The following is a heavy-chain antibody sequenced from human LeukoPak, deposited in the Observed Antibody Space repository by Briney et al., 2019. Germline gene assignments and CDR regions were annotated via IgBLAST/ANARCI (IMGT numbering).Heavy chain of an antibody. CDR1: GFTFDDYA. Sequence: PGGSLRLSCAASGFTFDDYAMHWVRQAPGKGLEWVSLISGDGGSTYYADSVKGRFTISRDNAKNSLYLQMNSLRAEDMALYYCAKSHGSGYYYYMDVWGKGTTVTVSS. J-gene: IGHJ6*03. CDR2: ISGDGGST. CDR3: AKSHGSGYYYYMDV. D-gene: IGHD3-10*01. V-gene: IGHV3-43*02.